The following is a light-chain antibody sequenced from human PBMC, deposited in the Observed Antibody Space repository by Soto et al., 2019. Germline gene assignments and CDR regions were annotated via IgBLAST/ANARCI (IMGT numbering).Light chain of an antibody. Sequence: QSVLTQPPSASGTPGQRVTISCSGSTSNIGSNTVNWYHHLPGTAPKLLIYSHNQRPSGVPDRFSGSRSGTSASLAISGLQSDDEADYYCAAWDDSLNGVVFGGGTTLTVL. V-gene: IGLV1-44*01. CDR3: AAWDDSLNGVV. CDR1: TSNIGSNT. CDR2: SHN. J-gene: IGLJ2*01.